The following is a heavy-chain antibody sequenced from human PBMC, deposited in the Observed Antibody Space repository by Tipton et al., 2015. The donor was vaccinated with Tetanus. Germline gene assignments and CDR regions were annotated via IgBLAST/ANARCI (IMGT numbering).Heavy chain of an antibody. Sequence: TLSLTCAVSGGSISSNYWWSWVRQSPGTGLEWIGEISHNGSTNYNPSLKSRVTISVDKSKNQFSLRRGSVTAADTAMYYCAREPAATGTSLFDYSGQGALITVSS. D-gene: IGHD6-13*01. CDR3: AREPAATGTSLFDY. CDR2: ISHNGST. J-gene: IGHJ4*02. CDR1: GGSISSNYW. V-gene: IGHV4-4*02.